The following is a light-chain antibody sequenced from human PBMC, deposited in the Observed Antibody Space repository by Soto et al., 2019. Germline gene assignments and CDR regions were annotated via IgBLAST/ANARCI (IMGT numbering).Light chain of an antibody. J-gene: IGKJ1*01. CDR2: GAS. Sequence: EIVLTQSPGTLSLSPGERATLSCRASQSVSSSYLASYHQKPGQAPRLLIYGASSRATGIPDRFSGSGSGTDFTLTISRLEPEACAVYYCQQYGSSPGTFGQGTKVEIK. CDR3: QQYGSSPGT. V-gene: IGKV3-20*01. CDR1: QSVSSSY.